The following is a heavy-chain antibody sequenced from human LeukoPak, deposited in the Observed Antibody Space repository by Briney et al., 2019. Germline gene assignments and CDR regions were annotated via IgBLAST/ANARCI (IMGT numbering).Heavy chain of an antibody. CDR1: GFTFSSYE. V-gene: IGHV3-48*03. Sequence: QPGGSLRLSCAASGFTFSSYEMNWVRQAPGKGLEWVSYISSSGSTIYYADSVKGRFTISRDNAKNSLYLQMNSLRAEDTAVYYCARESCSGGSCYLDYWGQGTLVTVCS. J-gene: IGHJ4*02. CDR2: ISSSGSTI. D-gene: IGHD2-15*01. CDR3: ARESCSGGSCYLDY.